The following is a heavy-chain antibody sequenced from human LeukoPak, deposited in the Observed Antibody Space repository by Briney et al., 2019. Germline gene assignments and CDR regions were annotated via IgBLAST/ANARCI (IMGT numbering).Heavy chain of an antibody. Sequence: SETLSLTCAVSGGSISSGGYSWSWIRQPPGKGLEWIGYIYHSGSTYYNPSLKSRVTISVDRSKNQFSLKLSSVTAADTAVYYCARAPYCSGSSCYLEGAFDVWGRGTMVTVSS. CDR1: GGSISSGGYS. CDR3: ARAPYCSGSSCYLEGAFDV. J-gene: IGHJ3*01. D-gene: IGHD2-15*01. V-gene: IGHV4-30-2*01. CDR2: IYHSGST.